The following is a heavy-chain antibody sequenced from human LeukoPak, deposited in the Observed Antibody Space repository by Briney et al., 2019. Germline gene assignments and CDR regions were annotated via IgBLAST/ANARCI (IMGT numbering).Heavy chain of an antibody. J-gene: IGHJ4*02. CDR1: GFTFSSYA. Sequence: SGGSLRLSCAASGFTFSSYAMHWVRQAPGKGLERVAVISYDGSNKYYADSVKGRFTISRDNSKNTLYLQMNSLRAEDTAVYYCARDSPSSSGTLGDYWRQGTLVTVSS. V-gene: IGHV3-30-3*01. CDR2: ISYDGSNK. D-gene: IGHD6-13*01. CDR3: ARDSPSSSGTLGDY.